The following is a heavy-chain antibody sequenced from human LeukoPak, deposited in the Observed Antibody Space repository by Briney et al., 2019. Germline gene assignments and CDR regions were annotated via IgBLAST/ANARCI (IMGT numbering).Heavy chain of an antibody. CDR2: IYTSGST. V-gene: IGHV4-4*07. Sequence: SETLSLTCTVSGGSISSYYWSWLRQPAGKGLEWIGRIYTSGSTNYNPSLKSRVTMSVDTSKNQFSLKLSSVTAADTAVYYCARGPLGYCSSTSCGNWFDRWGQGTLVTVSS. CDR3: ARGPLGYCSSTSCGNWFDR. J-gene: IGHJ5*02. CDR1: GGSISSYY. D-gene: IGHD2-2*01.